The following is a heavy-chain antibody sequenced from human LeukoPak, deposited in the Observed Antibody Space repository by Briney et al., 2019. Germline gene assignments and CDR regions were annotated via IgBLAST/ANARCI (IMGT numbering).Heavy chain of an antibody. V-gene: IGHV4-59*12. CDR3: ARRPEFFLTYYYDSSGSY. D-gene: IGHD3-22*01. Sequence: TSETLSLTCTVSGGSISSYYWSWIRQPPGKGLEWIGYIYYSGSTNYNPSLKSRVTISVDKSKNQFSLKLSSVTAADTAVYYCARRPEFFLTYYYDSSGSYWGQGTLVTVSS. J-gene: IGHJ4*02. CDR1: GGSISSYY. CDR2: IYYSGST.